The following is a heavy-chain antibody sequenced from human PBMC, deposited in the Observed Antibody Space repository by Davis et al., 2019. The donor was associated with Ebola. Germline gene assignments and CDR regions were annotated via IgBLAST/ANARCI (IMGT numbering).Heavy chain of an antibody. J-gene: IGHJ6*02. CDR2: IYYSGST. Sequence: MPSETLSLTCTVSGGSISSYCWSWIRQPPGKGLEWIGYIYYSGSTNYNPSLESRVTISVDKSKNQFSLKLSSVTAADTAVYYCARDGEPYYYYGMDVWGQGTTVTVSS. CDR1: GGSISSYC. V-gene: IGHV4-59*01. D-gene: IGHD2-21*01. CDR3: ARDGEPYYYYGMDV.